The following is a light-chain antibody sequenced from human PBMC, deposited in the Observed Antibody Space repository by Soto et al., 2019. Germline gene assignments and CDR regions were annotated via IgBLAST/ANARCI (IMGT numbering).Light chain of an antibody. J-gene: IGKJ3*01. CDR1: QSVSSY. CDR3: QQRSNWPRGT. V-gene: IGKV3-11*01. Sequence: EIVLTQSPATLSLSPGERATLSCRASQSVSSYLAWYQQKPGQAPRLLIYDASNRATGIPARFSGSGSGTDFTLTISSLEPEDFAVYYWQQRSNWPRGTFGPGTKVDIK. CDR2: DAS.